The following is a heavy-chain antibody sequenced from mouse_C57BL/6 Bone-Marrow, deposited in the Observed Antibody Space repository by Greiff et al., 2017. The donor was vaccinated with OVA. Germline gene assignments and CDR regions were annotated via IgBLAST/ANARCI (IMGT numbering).Heavy chain of an antibody. CDR3: AKNYYGSIYYFDY. V-gene: IGHV2-5*01. CDR1: GFSLNSYG. CDR2: IWRGGST. Sequence: QVQLQQSGPGLVQPSQSLSITCTVSGFSLNSYGVHWVRQSPGKGLEWLGVIWRGGSTDYNAAFMSRLSITKDNSKSQVFFKMNSLQADDTAIYYCAKNYYGSIYYFDYWGQGTTLTVSS. D-gene: IGHD1-1*01. J-gene: IGHJ2*01.